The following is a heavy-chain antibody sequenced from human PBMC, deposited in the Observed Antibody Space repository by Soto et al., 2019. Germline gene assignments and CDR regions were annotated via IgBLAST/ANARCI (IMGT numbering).Heavy chain of an antibody. Sequence: ASVKVSCKASGYPFPSYYLHWVRQAPGQGPEWMGWINPDSGSTHYAKKFEGRVSLTRDTSTATAYMELTRLTSDDTAIYYCARPYYEILTGYYNYLDPWGQGNLVAVSS. CDR1: GYPFPSYY. D-gene: IGHD3-9*01. J-gene: IGHJ5*02. V-gene: IGHV1-2*02. CDR3: ARPYYEILTGYYNYLDP. CDR2: INPDSGST.